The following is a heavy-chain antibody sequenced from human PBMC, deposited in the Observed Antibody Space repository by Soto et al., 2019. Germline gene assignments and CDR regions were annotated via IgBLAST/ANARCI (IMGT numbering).Heavy chain of an antibody. D-gene: IGHD3-3*01. V-gene: IGHV3-23*01. CDR2: ISGSGGST. CDR3: AKVHYDFWSGYYKY. J-gene: IGHJ4*02. CDR1: GFTFSSYA. Sequence: GGSLRLSCAASGFTFSSYAMSWVRQAPGKGLEWVSAISGSGGSTYYADSVKGRFTISRDNSKNTLYLQMNSLRAEDTAVYYCAKVHYDFWSGYYKYWGQGTLVTVSS.